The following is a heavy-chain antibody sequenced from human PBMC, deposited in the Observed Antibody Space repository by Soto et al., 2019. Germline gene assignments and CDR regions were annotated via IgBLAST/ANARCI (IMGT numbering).Heavy chain of an antibody. V-gene: IGHV1-8*01. D-gene: IGHD4-17*01. Sequence: QVQLVQSGAEVKKPGASVKVSCKTSGYTFTNYDINWVRQATGQGLEWMGWTNHKSGYTGSAQKFQGRVTMTRDSSIRTAYMELHSLTSEDTAVYYCARTAGDLDYWGQGTLITVSS. CDR3: ARTAGDLDY. CDR2: TNHKSGYT. J-gene: IGHJ4*02. CDR1: GYTFTNYD.